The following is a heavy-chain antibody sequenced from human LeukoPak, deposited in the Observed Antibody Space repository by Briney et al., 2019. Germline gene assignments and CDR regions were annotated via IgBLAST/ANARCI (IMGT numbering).Heavy chain of an antibody. CDR2: ISSSSSYI. J-gene: IGHJ5*02. V-gene: IGHV3-21*01. Sequence: PGGSLRLSCAASGFTFSSYGMIWVRQAPGKGLEWVSSISSSSSYIYFADSVEGRFTISRDNAKNSLYLQMNSLRAEDTAVYYCARENRNNWFDPWGQGTLVTVSS. CDR1: GFTFSSYG. CDR3: ARENRNNWFDP.